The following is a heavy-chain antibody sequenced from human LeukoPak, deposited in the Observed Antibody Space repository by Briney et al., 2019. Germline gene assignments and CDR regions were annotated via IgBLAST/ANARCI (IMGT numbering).Heavy chain of an antibody. CDR1: GYTFTSYD. J-gene: IGHJ4*02. CDR3: ARVFCSGGNCYRYFDY. V-gene: IGHV1-8*01. Sequence: ASVKVSCKASGYTFTSYDINWVRQATGQGLEWMGWMNPNSGTTGFAQKFQGRITMTRDTSISTAYMELSSLRSEDTAVYYCARVFCSGGNCYRYFDYWGQGTLVTVSS. D-gene: IGHD2-15*01. CDR2: MNPNSGTT.